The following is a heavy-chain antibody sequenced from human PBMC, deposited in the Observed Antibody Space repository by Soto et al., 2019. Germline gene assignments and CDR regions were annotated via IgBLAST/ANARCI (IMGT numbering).Heavy chain of an antibody. J-gene: IGHJ4*02. CDR2: IHFSGNT. Sequence: SETLSLTCTVSGASISSNTYSWGWIRQPPGKGLEYIGTIHFSGNTYYNPSLNSRVTISVDTSKNQFSLKLTSVTAADTALYDCARHRPPEDCSKKGFDYWGQGTPVTVSS. CDR1: GASISSNTYS. D-gene: IGHD6-6*01. CDR3: ARHRPPEDCSKKGFDY. V-gene: IGHV4-39*01.